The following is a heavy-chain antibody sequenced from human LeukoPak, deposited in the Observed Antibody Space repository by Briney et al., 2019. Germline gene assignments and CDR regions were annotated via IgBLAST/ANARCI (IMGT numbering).Heavy chain of an antibody. CDR2: ISYDGSNK. J-gene: IGHJ4*02. CDR1: GFTFSSYA. CDR3: ARDVGKSGYGDY. Sequence: GGSLRLSCAASGFTFSSYAMHWVRQAPGKGLEWVAVISYDGSNKYYADSVKGRFTTSRDNAKNSLYLQMNSLRAEDTAIYYCARDVGKSGYGDYWGQGTLVTVSS. D-gene: IGHD5-12*01. V-gene: IGHV3-30-3*01.